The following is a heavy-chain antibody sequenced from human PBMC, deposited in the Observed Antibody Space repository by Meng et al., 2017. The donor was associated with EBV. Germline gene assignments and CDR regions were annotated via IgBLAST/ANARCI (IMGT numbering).Heavy chain of an antibody. Sequence: VQLGQSGAELKKPGSSVKVSCKASGGNFSSYAISWVRQAPGQGLEWMGGIIPIFGTANYAQKFQGRVTITADKSTSTAYMELSSLRSEDTAVYYCARAEIAAAGRLDYWGQGTLVTVSS. CDR3: ARAEIAAAGRLDY. D-gene: IGHD6-13*01. CDR1: GGNFSSYA. J-gene: IGHJ4*02. V-gene: IGHV1-69*06. CDR2: IIPIFGTA.